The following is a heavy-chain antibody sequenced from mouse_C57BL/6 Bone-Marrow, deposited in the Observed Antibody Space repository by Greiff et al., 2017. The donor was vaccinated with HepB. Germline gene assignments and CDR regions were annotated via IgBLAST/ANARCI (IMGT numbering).Heavy chain of an antibody. CDR1: GYTFTDYY. CDR3: ARNYGMDY. J-gene: IGHJ4*01. V-gene: IGHV1-26*01. CDR2: INPNNGGT. Sequence: VQLQQSGPELVKPGASVKISCKASGYTFTDYYMNWVKQSHGKSLEWIGDINPNNGGTSYNQKFKGKATLTVDKSSSTAYMELRSLTSEDSAVYYCARNYGMDYWGQGTSVTVSS.